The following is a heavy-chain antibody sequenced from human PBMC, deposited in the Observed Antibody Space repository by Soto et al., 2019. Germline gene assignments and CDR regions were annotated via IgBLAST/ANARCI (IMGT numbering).Heavy chain of an antibody. D-gene: IGHD6-13*01. CDR1: GFTFSDYD. J-gene: IGHJ4*02. V-gene: IGHV3-13*01. Sequence: ESGGGLVQPGGSLRLSCLVSGFTFSDYDMHWVRQEAGKALEWVGAIGTTGETYSPDSMEGRFTISRENVKNSLYLQISSLRAGDTAVYFCARARSGWYAAMDFWGRGTLVTVS. CDR3: ARARSGWYAAMDF. CDR2: IGTTGET.